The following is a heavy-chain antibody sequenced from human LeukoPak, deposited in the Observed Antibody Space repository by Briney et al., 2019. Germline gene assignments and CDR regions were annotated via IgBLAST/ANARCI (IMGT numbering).Heavy chain of an antibody. V-gene: IGHV3-13*01. J-gene: IGHJ4*02. CDR3: TRGGPDGDYFDF. CDR2: VGTASDT. D-gene: IGHD3-16*01. Sequence: GGSLRLSCETSGFTFSTYDMHWVHQTAGKGLEWVSTVGTASDTFYPDSARGRFTISRDNAKNPLYLQMNSLRPGDTALYFCTRGGPDGDYFDFWGQGTLVTVSS. CDR1: GFTFSTYD.